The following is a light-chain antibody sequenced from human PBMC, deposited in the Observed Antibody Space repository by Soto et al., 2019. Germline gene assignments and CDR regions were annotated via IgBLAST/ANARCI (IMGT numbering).Light chain of an antibody. J-gene: IGLJ1*01. CDR1: SRDVGSYNL. CDR3: CSYAGSPFV. V-gene: IGLV2-23*01. CDR2: EGS. Sequence: QSARNQPASVSGSPGQSITISCTGTSRDVGSYNLVSWYQQHPGKAPKLMIYEGSKRPSGVSNRFSGSKSGNTASLTISGLQAEDEADYYCCSYAGSPFVLGTGTKVTVL.